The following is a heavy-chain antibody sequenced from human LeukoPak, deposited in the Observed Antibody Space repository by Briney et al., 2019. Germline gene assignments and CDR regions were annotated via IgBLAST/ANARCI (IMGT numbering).Heavy chain of an antibody. CDR1: GGSISSYY. Sequence: PSETLSLTCTVSGGSISSYYWSWIRQPPVKGLEWIGYIYYSGSTNYNPSLKSRVTISVDTSKNQFSLKLSSVTAADTAVYYCARQTGVRATKAAIDYWGQGTLVTVSS. CDR3: ARQTGVRATKAAIDY. J-gene: IGHJ4*02. D-gene: IGHD1-26*01. CDR2: IYYSGST. V-gene: IGHV4-59*08.